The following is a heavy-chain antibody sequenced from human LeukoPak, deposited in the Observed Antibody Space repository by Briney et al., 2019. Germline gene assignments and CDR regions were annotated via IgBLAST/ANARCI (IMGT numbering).Heavy chain of an antibody. D-gene: IGHD6-6*01. CDR1: DYSENFYG. CDR3: ARDWGVEARPGYMDV. J-gene: IGHJ6*03. CDR2: ISAYNGNT. V-gene: IGHV1-18*01. Sequence: GASVKVSCKTSDYSENFYGITWVRQAPGQGLEWMGWISAYNGNTNYAQKLQGRVTMTTDTSTSTAYMELRSLRSDDTAVYFCARDWGVEARPGYMDVWGKGTTVTVSS.